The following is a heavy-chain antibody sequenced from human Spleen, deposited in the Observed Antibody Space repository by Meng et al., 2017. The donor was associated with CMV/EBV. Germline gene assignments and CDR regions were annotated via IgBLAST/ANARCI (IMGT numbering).Heavy chain of an antibody. CDR3: ARDVGYCSGGTCSDL. CDR1: GGSVRSGTYY. Sequence: SETLSLTCTVSGGSVRSGTYYWSWIRQPPGKGLEWIGYIYYSGSTNYDSGSTNYNPSLKSRVTISVDTSKNQFSLQLTSVSAADTAVYYCARDVGYCSGGTCSDLWGQGTLVTVSS. J-gene: IGHJ5*02. V-gene: IGHV4-39*07. D-gene: IGHD2-15*01. CDR2: IYYSGSTNYDSGST.